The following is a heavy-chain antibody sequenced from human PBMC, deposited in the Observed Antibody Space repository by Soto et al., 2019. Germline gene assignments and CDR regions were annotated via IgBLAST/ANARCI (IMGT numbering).Heavy chain of an antibody. J-gene: IGHJ5*02. CDR3: ARGGVMVRYCSSTSCSHGSNWLDP. D-gene: IGHD2-2*01. Sequence: SATLSLASAVFGGSFIGYYWSWIRQPPGKRLEWIGEINHRGSTNSNPSLKSRVTISVDTSKNQFSLKLSSVTAADTAVYYCARGGVMVRYCSSTSCSHGSNWLDPWGQGTLVT. CDR2: INHRGST. CDR1: GGSFIGYY. V-gene: IGHV4-34*01.